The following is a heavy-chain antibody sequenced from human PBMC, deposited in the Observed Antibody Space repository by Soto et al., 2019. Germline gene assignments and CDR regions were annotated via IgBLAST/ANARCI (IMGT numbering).Heavy chain of an antibody. CDR2: ISGSGGST. D-gene: IGHD4-17*01. CDR3: AKYPGYDYGDYNYYYYMDV. CDR1: GFTFSSYA. Sequence: HPGGSLRLSCAASGFTFSSYAMSWVRQAPGKGLEWVSAISGSGGSTYYADSVKGRFTISRDNSKNTLYLQMNSLRAEDTAVYYCAKYPGYDYGDYNYYYYMDVWGKGTTVTVSS. J-gene: IGHJ6*03. V-gene: IGHV3-23*01.